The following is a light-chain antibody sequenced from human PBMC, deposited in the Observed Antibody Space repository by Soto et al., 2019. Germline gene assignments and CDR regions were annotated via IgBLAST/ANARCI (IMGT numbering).Light chain of an antibody. V-gene: IGKV3-15*01. J-gene: IGKJ1*01. CDR3: QQYNKWPWT. CDR2: GAS. CDR1: QSVSNN. Sequence: EIVMTQSPATLSVSPGERATLSCRASQSVSNNLAWYQQRPGQAPRLLIYGASTRATGIPAKFSGSGSGTEFTLTISSLQSEDFAVYYCQQYNKWPWTFGQGTKEEIK.